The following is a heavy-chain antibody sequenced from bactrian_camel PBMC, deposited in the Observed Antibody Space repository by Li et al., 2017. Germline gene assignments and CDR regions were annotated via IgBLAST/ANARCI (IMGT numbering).Heavy chain of an antibody. J-gene: IGHJ6*01. V-gene: IGHV3S42*01. Sequence: EVQLVESGGGSVQTGGSLRLSCAASGYTSSNYCMGWFRQAPGQAREGVAAIDHRGTTSYADSVKGRFTISKDNAKNTLYLQMNGLKPEDTAVYYCAAEGPSWDSDSCVNSEIGYWGQGTQVTVS. CDR1: GYTSSNYC. CDR3: AAEGPSWDSDSCVNSEIGY. CDR2: IDHRGTT.